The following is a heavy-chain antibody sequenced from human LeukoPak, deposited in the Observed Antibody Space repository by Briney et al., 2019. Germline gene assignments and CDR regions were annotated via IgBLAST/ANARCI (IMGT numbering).Heavy chain of an antibody. Sequence: PSETLSLTCTVSGGSINSLDLWSWVRQPPGKGLEWIGEMYLSGTTHSNPSVKSRVTISIDKSKNQFFLNLSSVTAADTAVYYCAGLVGRYSSGLYYYYFDYWGQGTLVTVSS. CDR1: GGSINSLDL. CDR3: AGLVGRYSSGLYYYYFDY. D-gene: IGHD3-22*01. V-gene: IGHV4-4*02. J-gene: IGHJ4*02. CDR2: MYLSGTT.